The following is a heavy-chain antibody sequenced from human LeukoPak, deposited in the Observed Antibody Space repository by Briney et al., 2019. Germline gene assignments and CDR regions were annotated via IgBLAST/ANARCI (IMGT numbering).Heavy chain of an antibody. J-gene: IGHJ4*02. Sequence: GGSLGLSCAASGINFSDSEMNWVRQAPGKGLEWVSYISSRGTTIYYADSVKGRFTISRENAKNSLYLQMNSLRAEDTAVYYCARGVPTGYYTSCYDYWGQGTLVTVSS. D-gene: IGHD3/OR15-3a*01. CDR1: GINFSDSE. CDR2: ISSRGTTI. CDR3: ARGVPTGYYTSCYDY. V-gene: IGHV3-48*03.